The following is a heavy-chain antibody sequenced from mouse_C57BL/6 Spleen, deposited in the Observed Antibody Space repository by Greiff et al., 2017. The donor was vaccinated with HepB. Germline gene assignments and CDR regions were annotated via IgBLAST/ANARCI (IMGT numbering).Heavy chain of an antibody. Sequence: QVQLQQSGAELARPGASVKLSCKASGYTFTSYGISWVKQGTGQGLEWIGEIYPRTGNTYYNEKFKGKATLTADKSSSTAYMELRSLTSKDSAVYVCAKGDNPDYWGQGTPLTVS. CDR2: IYPRTGNT. J-gene: IGHJ2*01. CDR3: AKGDNPDY. CDR1: GYTFTSYG. V-gene: IGHV1-81*01. D-gene: IGHD3-3*01.